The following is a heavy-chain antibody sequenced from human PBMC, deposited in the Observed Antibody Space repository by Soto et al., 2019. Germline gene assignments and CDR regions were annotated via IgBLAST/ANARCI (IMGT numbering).Heavy chain of an antibody. CDR3: ATRDSSRFY. V-gene: IGHV4-4*02. J-gene: IGHJ4*02. Sequence: QVQLQESGPGLVKPSGTLSLTCAVSGVSISSHDWWTWVRQPPGQGLEWIGESHQSGNTNYNSSLESRVTISVDKSKNQFSLKLTSVNVADTAVYYCATRDSSRFYWGQGTLVTVSS. CDR2: SHQSGNT. CDR1: GVSISSHDW. D-gene: IGHD6-13*01.